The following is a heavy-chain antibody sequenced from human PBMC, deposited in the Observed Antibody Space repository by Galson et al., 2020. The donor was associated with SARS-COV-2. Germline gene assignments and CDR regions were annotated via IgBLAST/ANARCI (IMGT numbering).Heavy chain of an antibody. CDR2: ISYDGSNK. CDR1: GFTFSSYA. Sequence: GGSLRLSCAASGFTFSSYAMHWVRQAPGKGLEWVAVISYDGSNKYYADSVKGRFTISRDNSKNTLYLQMNSLRAEDTAVYYCARDLGGHLDYWGQGTLVTVSS. D-gene: IGHD3-16*01. J-gene: IGHJ4*02. CDR3: ARDLGGHLDY. V-gene: IGHV3-30-3*01.